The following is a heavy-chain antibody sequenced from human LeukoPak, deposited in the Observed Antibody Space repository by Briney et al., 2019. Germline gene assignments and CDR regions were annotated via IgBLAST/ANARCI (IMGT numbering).Heavy chain of an antibody. CDR3: ARGSGTGFDP. CDR2: IYSGGST. D-gene: IGHD1-14*01. Sequence: GGSLRLSCAASGFTFSSYAMSWVRQAPGKGLEWVSAIYSGGSTYYADSVKGRFTISRDNSKNTLYLQMNSLRAEDTAVYYCARGSGTGFDPWGQGTLVTVSS. V-gene: IGHV3-66*01. CDR1: GFTFSSYA. J-gene: IGHJ5*02.